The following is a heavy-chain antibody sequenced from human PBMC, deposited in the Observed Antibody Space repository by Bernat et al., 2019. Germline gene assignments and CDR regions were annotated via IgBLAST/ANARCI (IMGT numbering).Heavy chain of an antibody. CDR3: AKVSAPYFDY. D-gene: IGHD3-16*01. CDR2: ISSDGENT. J-gene: IGHJ4*02. V-gene: IGHV3-23*01. Sequence: DVQLMESGGDLVQPGGSLRLSCAASGFTFSDSGMSWVRLPPGKGLEWVSTISSDGENTHYAGSVQGRFTIYRDNSQSTLYLQMDSLRDEAAAIYYCAKVSAPYFDYWGQGALVTVSS. CDR1: GFTFSDSG.